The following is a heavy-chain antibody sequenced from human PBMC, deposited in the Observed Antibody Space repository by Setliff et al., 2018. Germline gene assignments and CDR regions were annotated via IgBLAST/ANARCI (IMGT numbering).Heavy chain of an antibody. CDR2: ISPHSDYI. CDR3: ARSPANGGHDAFDV. V-gene: IGHV3-21*06. D-gene: IGHD6-25*01. J-gene: IGHJ3*01. Sequence: GGSLRLSCAASTFTLGTYSMHWVRQAPGKGLAWVSSISPHSDYIYYADSVKGRFTISRDNAKNSLYLQMNSLGAEDTAVYFCARSPANGGHDAFDVWGQGTMVTVSS. CDR1: TFTLGTYS.